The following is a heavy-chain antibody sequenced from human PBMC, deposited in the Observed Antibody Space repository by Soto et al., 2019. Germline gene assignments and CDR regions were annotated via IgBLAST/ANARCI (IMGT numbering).Heavy chain of an antibody. V-gene: IGHV4-34*01. CDR3: ARGVRVGTKWFDP. J-gene: IGHJ5*02. D-gene: IGHD3-10*01. Sequence: SETLSLTCGVSVGSFSGYNWNWIRQPPGGGLEWIGEINDRGRTNCNPSIESRVTISVDTPNNEFFLKMNSVTAADTAVYYCARGVRVGTKWFDPWGQGTMVTVSS. CDR2: INDRGRT. CDR1: VGSFSGYN.